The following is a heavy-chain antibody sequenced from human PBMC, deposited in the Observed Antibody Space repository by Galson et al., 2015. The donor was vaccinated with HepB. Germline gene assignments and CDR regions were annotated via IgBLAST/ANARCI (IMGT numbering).Heavy chain of an antibody. V-gene: IGHV1-69*13. D-gene: IGHD3-22*01. CDR1: GGNFSSIA. CDR2: IMPIFGTT. J-gene: IGHJ6*02. Sequence: SVKVSCKASGGNFSSIAISWVRQAPGQGLEWMGGIMPIFGTTDYAQQFQGRVTIIADESTSTAHMELSSLRSEDTAVYYCAAFYYDSSRYDYYFYGMDVWGQGTTVTVSS. CDR3: AAFYYDSSRYDYYFYGMDV.